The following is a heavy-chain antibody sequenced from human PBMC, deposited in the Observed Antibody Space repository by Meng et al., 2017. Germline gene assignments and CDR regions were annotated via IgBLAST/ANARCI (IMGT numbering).Heavy chain of an antibody. V-gene: IGHV6-1*01. CDR3: ASGWSMFQT. CDR1: GDTVSSDSAA. Sequence: QLQQSGPGLMKPSQTLSLTCAISGDTVSSDSAAWNWIRQSPSRGLELLGRTYYRSKWYNDFAVSVKSRIIINPDTSKNHFSLQLNSVTPEDTAVYYCASGWSMFQTWGQGTLVTVSS. CDR2: TYYRSKWYN. J-gene: IGHJ4*02. D-gene: IGHD3-10*02.